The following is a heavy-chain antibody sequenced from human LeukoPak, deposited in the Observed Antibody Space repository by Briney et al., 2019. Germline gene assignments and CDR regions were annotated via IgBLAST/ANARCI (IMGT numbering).Heavy chain of an antibody. Sequence: PSETLSLTCTVSGGSISSYYWSWIRQPPGRGLEWIGYTSYSGGTDYNPSLRSRVTLSVDTSKNQVSLKLNSPTTADTAVYYCGRSTSYDTLTGNTYWYFDLWGRGTLVTVSS. CDR3: GRSTSYDTLTGNTYWYFDL. CDR1: GGSISSYY. D-gene: IGHD3-9*01. CDR2: TSYSGGT. V-gene: IGHV4-59*01. J-gene: IGHJ2*01.